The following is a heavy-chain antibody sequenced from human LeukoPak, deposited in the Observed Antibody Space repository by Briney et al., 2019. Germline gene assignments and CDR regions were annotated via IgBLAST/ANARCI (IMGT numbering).Heavy chain of an antibody. CDR3: TREAYSSSQLYYYYGMDV. CDR2: IRSKAYGGTT. CDR1: GFTFSGYA. J-gene: IGHJ6*02. D-gene: IGHD6-13*01. V-gene: IGHV3-49*04. Sequence: GGSLRLSCTASGFTFSGYAMSWVRQAPGKGLEWVGFIRSKAYGGTTEYAASMKSRVTSLTDDTTSIHSLQMNSLKTEDTAVYYCTREAYSSSQLYYYYGMDVWGQGTTVTVSS.